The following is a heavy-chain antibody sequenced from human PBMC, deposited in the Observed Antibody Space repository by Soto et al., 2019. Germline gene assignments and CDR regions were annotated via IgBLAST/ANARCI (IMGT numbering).Heavy chain of an antibody. Sequence: SVKVSCKAPGETFRRDVISWVRQAPGQGLEWLGGITPMSGTTDYAQKFQGRVTISADKSTGTAYFELSSLTFDDTGVYYCARGVSMAGRPGFFHHWGQGSLVTVSS. V-gene: IGHV1-69*06. CDR1: GETFRRDV. D-gene: IGHD6-6*01. CDR2: ITPMSGTT. J-gene: IGHJ1*01. CDR3: ARGVSMAGRPGFFHH.